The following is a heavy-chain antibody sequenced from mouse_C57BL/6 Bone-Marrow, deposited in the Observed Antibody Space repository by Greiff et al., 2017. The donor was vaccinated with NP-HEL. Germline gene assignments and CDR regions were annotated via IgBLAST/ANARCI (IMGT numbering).Heavy chain of an antibody. Sequence: QVQLQQPGAELVMPGASVKLSCKASGYTFTSYWMHWVKQRPGQGLEWIGEIDPSDSYTNYNQKFKGKSTLTVDKSSSTAYMQLSSLTSEDNAVYYCTTGGSSPYAMDYWGQGTSVTVSS. CDR2: IDPSDSYT. CDR3: TTGGSSPYAMDY. CDR1: GYTFTSYW. D-gene: IGHD1-1*01. J-gene: IGHJ4*01. V-gene: IGHV1-69*01.